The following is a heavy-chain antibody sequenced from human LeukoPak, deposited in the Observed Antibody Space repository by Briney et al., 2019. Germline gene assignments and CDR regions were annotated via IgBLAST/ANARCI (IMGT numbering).Heavy chain of an antibody. J-gene: IGHJ4*02. CDR2: IYYSGST. V-gene: IGHV4-30-4*01. CDR1: GGSISSGDYY. Sequence: SETLSLTCTVSGGSISSGDYYWSWIRQPPGKGLEWIGYIYYSGSTYYNPSLKSRVTISVDTSKNQFSLKLSSVTAADTAVYYCARVTGRDGYNYVNPIDYFDYWGQETLVTVSS. CDR3: ARVTGRDGYNYVNPIDYFDY. D-gene: IGHD5-24*01.